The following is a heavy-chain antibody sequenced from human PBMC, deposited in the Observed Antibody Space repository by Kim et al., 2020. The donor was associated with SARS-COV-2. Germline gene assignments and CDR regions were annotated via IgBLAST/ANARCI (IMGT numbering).Heavy chain of an antibody. CDR3: ARENYYGSGSYNYYYYGMDV. CDR2: IYYSGST. V-gene: IGHV4-31*03. J-gene: IGHJ6*02. CDR1: GGSISSGGYY. D-gene: IGHD3-10*01. Sequence: SETLSLTCTVSGGSISSGGYYWSWIRQHPGKGLEWIGYIYYSGSTYYNPSLKSRVTISVDTSKNQFSLKLSSVTAADTAVYYCARENYYGSGSYNYYYYGMDVWGQGTTVTVSS.